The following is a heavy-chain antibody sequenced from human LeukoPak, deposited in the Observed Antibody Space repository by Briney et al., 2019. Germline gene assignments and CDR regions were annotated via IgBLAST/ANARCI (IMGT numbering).Heavy chain of an antibody. D-gene: IGHD6-19*01. CDR1: GGSFSGYY. Sequence: MTSETLSLTCAVYGGSFSGYYWTWIRQPPGKGLEWIGEINHGESTNYNPSLKSRVIISVDKSKNQFSLKLSSVTAADTAVYYCAREAVRTHYSSMDYYYYMDVWGKGTTVTISS. V-gene: IGHV4-34*01. CDR3: AREAVRTHYSSMDYYYYMDV. J-gene: IGHJ6*03. CDR2: INHGEST.